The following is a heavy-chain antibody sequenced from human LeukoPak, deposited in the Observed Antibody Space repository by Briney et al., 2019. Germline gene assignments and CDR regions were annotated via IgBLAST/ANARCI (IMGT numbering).Heavy chain of an antibody. CDR3: ARGYGLRYFDRLLHGKAIDY. CDR2: INPNSGGT. D-gene: IGHD3-9*01. V-gene: IGHV1-2*02. Sequence: ASVKVSCKASGYTFTGYYMHWVRQAPGQGLEWMGWINPNSGGTNYAQKFQGRVTMTRDTSISTAYMELSRLRSDDTAVYYCARGYGLRYFDRLLHGKAIDYWGQGTLVTVSS. CDR1: GYTFTGYY. J-gene: IGHJ4*02.